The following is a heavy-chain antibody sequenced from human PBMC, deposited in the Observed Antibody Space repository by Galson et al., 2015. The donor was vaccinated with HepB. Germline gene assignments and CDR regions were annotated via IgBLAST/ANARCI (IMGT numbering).Heavy chain of an antibody. J-gene: IGHJ3*02. CDR1: GFTFSSYW. V-gene: IGHV3-7*03. CDR3: ARVAPRTYDAFDI. CDR2: IKQDGSEK. Sequence: SLRLSCAASGFTFSSYWMSWVRQAPGKGLEWVANIKQDGSEKYYVDSVKGRFTISRDNAKNSLYLQMNSLRAEDTAVYYCARVAPRTYDAFDIWGQGTMVTVSS. D-gene: IGHD1-7*01.